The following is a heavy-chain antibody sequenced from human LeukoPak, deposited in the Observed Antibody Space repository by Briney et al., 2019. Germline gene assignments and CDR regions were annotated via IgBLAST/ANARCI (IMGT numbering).Heavy chain of an antibody. V-gene: IGHV1-8*01. CDR1: GYTFTSYD. Sequence: ASVKVSCKASGYTFTSYDINWVRQATGQGLEWMGWMNPNSGNTGYAQKFQGRVTMTRNTSISTAYMELSSLRSEDTAVCYCARGNRIVGGSDYWGQGTLVTVSS. CDR3: ARGNRIVGGSDY. CDR2: MNPNSGNT. D-gene: IGHD3-22*01. J-gene: IGHJ4*02.